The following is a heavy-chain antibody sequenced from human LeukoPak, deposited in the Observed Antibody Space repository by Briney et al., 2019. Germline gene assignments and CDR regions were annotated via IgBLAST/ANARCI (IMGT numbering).Heavy chain of an antibody. D-gene: IGHD6-13*01. CDR3: ARGSYGYSSSWYETSPFDY. J-gene: IGHJ4*02. CDR1: GYTFTSYG. CDR2: ISAYNGNT. Sequence: ASVKVSCKASGYTFTSYGISWVRQAPGQGLEWMGWISAYNGNTNYAQKLQGRVTMTTDTSTSTAYMELRSLRSDDTAVYYCARGSYGYSSSWYETSPFDYWGQGTLVTVSS. V-gene: IGHV1-18*01.